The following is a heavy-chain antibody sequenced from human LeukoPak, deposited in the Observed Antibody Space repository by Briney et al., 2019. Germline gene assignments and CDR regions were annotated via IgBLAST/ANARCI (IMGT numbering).Heavy chain of an antibody. D-gene: IGHD2-15*01. J-gene: IGHJ4*02. CDR3: ARGRGCSGGTCYFDC. Sequence: GGSLRLSCAASGFIFSNYGMHWIRQAPGKGLEWVAILWSDESHEYYIESVKGRFTISRDISRSTLYLQMNSLRAEDTAVYYCARGRGCSGGTCYFDCWGQGTLVTVSS. CDR2: LWSDESHE. V-gene: IGHV3-33*01. CDR1: GFIFSNYG.